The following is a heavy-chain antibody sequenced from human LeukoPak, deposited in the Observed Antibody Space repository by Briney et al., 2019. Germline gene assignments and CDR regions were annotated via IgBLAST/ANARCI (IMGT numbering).Heavy chain of an antibody. J-gene: IGHJ4*02. CDR1: GGSISSYH. V-gene: IGHV4-4*07. Sequence: SETLSLTCTVSGGSISSYHWSWIRQPAGKGLEWIGRMHPSGSTNYNPSLKSRLTMTVDTSKNQFSLKLSSVTAADTAVYYCAREGRDAVPRVSDHWGQGTLVTVSS. D-gene: IGHD6-6*01. CDR3: AREGRDAVPRVSDH. CDR2: MHPSGST.